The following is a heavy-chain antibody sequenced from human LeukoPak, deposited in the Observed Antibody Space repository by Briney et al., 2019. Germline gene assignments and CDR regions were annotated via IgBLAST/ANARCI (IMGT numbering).Heavy chain of an antibody. CDR1: GYTFTDYY. CDR3: ARDLCHGGSCFHFDS. J-gene: IGHJ4*02. D-gene: IGHD2-15*01. Sequence: ASVKVSCKTSGYTFTDYYVHGVRQAPGQGLEWLAWINPDSGATNFAQRFQGRVTMTRDTSVNTVHMELNRLRSDDTAVYYCARDLCHGGSCFHFDSWGQGTLVTVSS. CDR2: INPDSGAT. V-gene: IGHV1-2*02.